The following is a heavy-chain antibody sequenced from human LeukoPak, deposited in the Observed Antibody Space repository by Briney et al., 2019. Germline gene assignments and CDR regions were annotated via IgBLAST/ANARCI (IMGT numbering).Heavy chain of an antibody. J-gene: IGHJ4*02. D-gene: IGHD3-22*01. CDR1: GFTFSRYA. CDR2: ISFDGNIK. Sequence: GGSLRLSCAASGFTFSRYAVHWVRQAPGKGLEWVTFISFDGNIKYYADSVKGRFTISRDNSKNTVYLQMNSLRPEDTALYYCARDLSSYYRIDYWGQGTLVTVSS. V-gene: IGHV3-30-3*01. CDR3: ARDLSSYYRIDY.